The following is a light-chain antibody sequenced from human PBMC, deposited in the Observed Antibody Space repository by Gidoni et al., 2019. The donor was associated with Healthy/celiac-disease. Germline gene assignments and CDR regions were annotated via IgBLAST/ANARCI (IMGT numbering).Light chain of an antibody. CDR3: QKYNSAPWT. CDR2: AAS. Sequence: DIHVPQSPSSLSASVGDRVTITCRASQRISNYLSWYQQKPGKVPKLLIYAASSLQSGVPSRFSGSGSGTDFTLTISSLQPEDFATYYCQKYNSAPWTFGQXTKVEIK. J-gene: IGKJ1*01. CDR1: QRISNY. V-gene: IGKV1-27*01.